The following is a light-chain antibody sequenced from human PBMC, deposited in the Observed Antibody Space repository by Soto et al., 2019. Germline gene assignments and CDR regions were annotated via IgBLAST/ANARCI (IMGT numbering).Light chain of an antibody. J-gene: IGLJ2*01. CDR2: GNS. Sequence: QAVVTQPPSVSGAPGQRVTISCTGSSSNIGAGYDVHWYQQLPGTAPKLLIYGNSNRPSGVPDRFSGSKSGTSASLAITGLQAEDEAYYYCQSYDSSLSIFGGGTKLTVL. V-gene: IGLV1-40*01. CDR1: SSNIGAGYD. CDR3: QSYDSSLSI.